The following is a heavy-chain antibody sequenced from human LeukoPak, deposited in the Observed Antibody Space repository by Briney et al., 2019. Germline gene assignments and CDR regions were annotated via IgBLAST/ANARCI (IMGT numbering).Heavy chain of an antibody. CDR3: ARSDAFDI. J-gene: IGHJ3*02. CDR1: GGSISSSSYY. V-gene: IGHV4-39*07. Sequence: SETLSLTCTVSGGSISSSSYYWGWLRQPPGKGLEWIGSIYYSGSTYYNPSLKSRVTISVDTSKNQFSLKLSSVTAADTAVYYCARSDAFDIWGQGRMVTVSS. CDR2: IYYSGST.